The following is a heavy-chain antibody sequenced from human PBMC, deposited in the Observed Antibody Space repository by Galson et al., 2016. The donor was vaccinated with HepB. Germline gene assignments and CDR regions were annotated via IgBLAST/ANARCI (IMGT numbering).Heavy chain of an antibody. D-gene: IGHD5-24*01. J-gene: IGHJ4*02. Sequence: PALVKPTQTLTLTCTFSGFSLSTSGVGVGWIRQPPGEALEWLAHIYWDDDRAYRPPLKSRLTITKDTSKNQVVLTMTSMDPMDTGTYYCAHGRRDGYKERYFDYWGQGTLVTVSS. V-gene: IGHV2-5*02. CDR2: IYWDDDR. CDR3: AHGRRDGYKERYFDY. CDR1: GFSLSTSGVG.